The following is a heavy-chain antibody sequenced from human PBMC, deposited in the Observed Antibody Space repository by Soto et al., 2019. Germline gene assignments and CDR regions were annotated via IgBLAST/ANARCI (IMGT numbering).Heavy chain of an antibody. CDR3: ARGPITQTSFIDH. Sequence: PGGPLRLSCEASGFTFSSYPMHWVGQAPGKGLEWVTVISYDGGNQYYADSVKGRFTISRDNSKDTLYLQMHSLRSDDTAVYFCARGPITQTSFIDHWGQGTLVTVSS. J-gene: IGHJ4*02. D-gene: IGHD1-20*01. V-gene: IGHV3-30-3*01. CDR2: ISYDGGNQ. CDR1: GFTFSSYP.